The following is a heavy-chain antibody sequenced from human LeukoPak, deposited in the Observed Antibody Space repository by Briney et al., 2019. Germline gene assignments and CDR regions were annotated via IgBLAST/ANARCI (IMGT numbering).Heavy chain of an antibody. CDR1: GESFSGYY. D-gene: IGHD3-9*01. Sequence: PSETLSLTCVVYGESFSGYYWRWIRQPPGKGLEWIGEINHSGSTHYNPSLKSRVIISVDTSKRQFSLKLRSVTAADTAVYYCARGPGYEILTGSFNYYYMDVWGKGTTVTVSS. CDR3: ARGPGYEILTGSFNYYYMDV. V-gene: IGHV4-34*01. J-gene: IGHJ6*03. CDR2: INHSGST.